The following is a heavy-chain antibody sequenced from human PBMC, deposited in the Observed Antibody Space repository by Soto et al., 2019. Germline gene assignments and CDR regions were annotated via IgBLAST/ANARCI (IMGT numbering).Heavy chain of an antibody. D-gene: IGHD6-25*01. V-gene: IGHV4-59*08. CDR1: GGTISSWY. CDR2: IYYSGST. CDR3: ARRYRSAIDY. J-gene: IGHJ4*02. Sequence: QVQLQESGPGLVKPSETLSLTCTVSGGTISSWYWSWIRQPPGKGLEWIGYIYYSGSTNCNPSLKSRVTISVDTPKNQFSLKLSSVTAADTAVYYCARRYRSAIDYWGQGTLVTVSS.